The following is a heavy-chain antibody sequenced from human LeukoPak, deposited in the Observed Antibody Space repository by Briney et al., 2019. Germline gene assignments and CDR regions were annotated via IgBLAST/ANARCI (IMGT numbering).Heavy chain of an antibody. CDR3: ARGGVPAAPFDP. CDR2: ISHDGSNK. Sequence: GGSLRLSCAASGFTVSSYAMHWVRQAPGKGLEWVAVISHDGSNKYYADSVKGRFTISRDNSKNTLYLQMNSLRAEDTAVYYCARGGVPAAPFDPWGQGTLVTVSS. D-gene: IGHD2-2*01. V-gene: IGHV3-30-3*01. CDR1: GFTVSSYA. J-gene: IGHJ5*02.